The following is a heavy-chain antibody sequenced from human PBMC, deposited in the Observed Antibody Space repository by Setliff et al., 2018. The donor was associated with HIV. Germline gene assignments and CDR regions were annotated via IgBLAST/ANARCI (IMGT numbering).Heavy chain of an antibody. V-gene: IGHV4-39*01. J-gene: IGHJ5*02. Sequence: SETLSLTCNVSGDSIGTGTHYWAWIRQPPGKGLEWIGSLYGHSSTYYTKSLRGRVTISADTSKNQFSLRLSSVTALDTAVYYCARHAVPHYYDSSGPSWGPGTLVTVSS. CDR1: GDSIGTGTHY. CDR3: ARHAVPHYYDSSGPS. D-gene: IGHD3-22*01. CDR2: LYGHSST.